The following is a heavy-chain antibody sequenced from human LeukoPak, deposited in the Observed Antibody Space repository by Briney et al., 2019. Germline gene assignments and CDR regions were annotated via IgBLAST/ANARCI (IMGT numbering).Heavy chain of an antibody. J-gene: IGHJ4*02. CDR1: GDSISSSSW. V-gene: IGHV4-4*02. CDR3: ARGGNYGDYDGYLDY. Sequence: SETLSLTCAVSGDSISSSSWWNWVRQPPGKGLEWIGYIYYSGSTNYNPSLRSRVTISVDTSKNQFSLKLSSVTAADTAVYYCARGGNYGDYDGYLDYWGQGTLVTVSS. CDR2: IYYSGST. D-gene: IGHD4-17*01.